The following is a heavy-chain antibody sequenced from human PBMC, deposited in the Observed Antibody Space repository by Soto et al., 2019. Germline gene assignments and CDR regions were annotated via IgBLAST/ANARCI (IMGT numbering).Heavy chain of an antibody. J-gene: IGHJ4*02. D-gene: IGHD5-18*01. CDR2: MNLDTGGT. CDR1: GYRFTAYY. CDR3: ARDGNFAFRGYSFAFDF. V-gene: IGHV1-2*06. Sequence: QVQLVQSGAEAKKPGASVRVSCEASGYRFTAYYIHWVRQAPGQGLEWMGRMNLDTGGTTYAQKFQGRVTMTRDTSISTAYMEVSSVKSDDTAMYYCARDGNFAFRGYSFAFDFWGQGTLVTVSS.